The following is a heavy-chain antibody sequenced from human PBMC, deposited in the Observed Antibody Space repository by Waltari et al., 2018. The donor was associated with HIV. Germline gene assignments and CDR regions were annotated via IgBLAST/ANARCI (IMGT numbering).Heavy chain of an antibody. CDR3: ARRISSSSGSVFDY. CDR1: GGSISSYY. Sequence: QVQLQESGPGLVKPSETLSLTCTVPGGSISSYYWSWIRQPPGKGLEWIGYIYYSGSTNYNPSLKSRVTISVDTSKNQFSLKLSSVTAADTAVYYCARRISSSSGSVFDYWGQGTLVTVSS. D-gene: IGHD6-6*01. CDR2: IYYSGST. V-gene: IGHV4-59*01. J-gene: IGHJ4*02.